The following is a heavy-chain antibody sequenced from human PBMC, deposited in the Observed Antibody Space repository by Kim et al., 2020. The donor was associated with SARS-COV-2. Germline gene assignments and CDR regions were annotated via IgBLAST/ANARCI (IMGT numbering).Heavy chain of an antibody. V-gene: IGHV4-34*01. D-gene: IGHD4-17*01. Sequence: GSTNYNPSLKSRVTISVDTSKNQFSLKLSSVTAADTAVYYCARDDYGIDYWGQGTLVTVSS. J-gene: IGHJ4*02. CDR3: ARDDYGIDY. CDR2: GST.